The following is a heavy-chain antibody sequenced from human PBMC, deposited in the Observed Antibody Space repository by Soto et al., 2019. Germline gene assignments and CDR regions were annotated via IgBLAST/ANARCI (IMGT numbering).Heavy chain of an antibody. V-gene: IGHV3-53*01. J-gene: IGHJ6*02. CDR1: GFTVSSNY. CDR3: TTGNPLYYDFWSGYRYSYYYGMDV. CDR2: INSDGST. Sequence: GGSLRLSCAASGFTVSSNYMSWVRQAPGKGLEWVSVINSDGSTYYADSVKGRFTISRDDSKNTLYLQMNSLKTEDTAVYYCTTGNPLYYDFWSGYRYSYYYGMDVWGQGTTVTVSS. D-gene: IGHD3-3*01.